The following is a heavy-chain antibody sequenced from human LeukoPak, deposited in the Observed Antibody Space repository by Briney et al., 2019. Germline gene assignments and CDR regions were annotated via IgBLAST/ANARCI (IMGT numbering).Heavy chain of an antibody. CDR2: IHDSGST. D-gene: IGHD6-19*01. CDR3: ATQAGYYFDY. Sequence: SETLSLTCTVSGGSISSHSTYYCSWIRQPPGKGLEWLAYIHDSGSTNYDPSLRGRISMSVDTSGNQFSLTLRSVTAADTAVYYCATQAGYYFDYWGQGKLVTVSS. J-gene: IGHJ4*02. V-gene: IGHV4-59*08. CDR1: GGSISSHSTYY.